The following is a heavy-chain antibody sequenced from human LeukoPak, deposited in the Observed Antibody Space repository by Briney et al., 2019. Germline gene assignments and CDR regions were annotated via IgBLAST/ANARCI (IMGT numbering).Heavy chain of an antibody. D-gene: IGHD3-22*01. J-gene: IGHJ3*02. CDR3: ARATYYYDSSGHYNGAFDI. CDR2: IYYSGST. Sequence: SETLSLTCTVSGGSISSGGYYWSWIRQHPGKGLGWIGYIYYSGSTYYNPSLKSRVTISVDTSKNQFSLELSSVTAADTAVYYCARATYYYDSSGHYNGAFDIWGQGTMVTVSS. V-gene: IGHV4-31*03. CDR1: GGSISSGGYY.